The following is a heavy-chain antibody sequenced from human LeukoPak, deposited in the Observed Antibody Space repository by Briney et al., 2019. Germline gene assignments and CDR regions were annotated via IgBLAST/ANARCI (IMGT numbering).Heavy chain of an antibody. J-gene: IGHJ6*03. D-gene: IGHD3-22*01. CDR3: ARDGSDSSGYYGYYYYYYMDV. CDR1: GNSFGDYY. CDR2: IYTSGST. V-gene: IGHV4-4*07. Sequence: SETLSLTCTVSGNSFGDYYWSWIRQPAGKGLEWIGRIYTSGSTTYNPSLKSRVTMSVDTSKSQFSLNLMSVTAADTAVYYCARDGSDSSGYYGYYYYYYMDVWGKGTTVTISS.